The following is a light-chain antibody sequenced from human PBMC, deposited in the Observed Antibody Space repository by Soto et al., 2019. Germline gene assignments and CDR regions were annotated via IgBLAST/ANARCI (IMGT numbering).Light chain of an antibody. CDR1: SSDVGGYNY. Sequence: QSALTQPASVSGSPGQSLTISCTGTSSDVGGYNYVSWYQQHQGKAPQLIIYEVSNRPSAVSNRFSGSKSGNTASLTISGLQTEDEADYHCSLYTSSSILYVFGTGTKVTVL. J-gene: IGLJ1*01. CDR2: EVS. CDR3: SLYTSSSILYV. V-gene: IGLV2-14*01.